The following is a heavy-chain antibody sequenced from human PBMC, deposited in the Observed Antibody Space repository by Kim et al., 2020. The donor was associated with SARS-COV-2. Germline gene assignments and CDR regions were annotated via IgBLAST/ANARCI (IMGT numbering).Heavy chain of an antibody. J-gene: IGHJ6*02. CDR1: GYSFTSYW. D-gene: IGHD2-2*01. CDR3: ARHGCSSTSCHEAYYYYYYGMDV. CDR2: IYPGDSDT. V-gene: IGHV5-51*01. Sequence: GESLKISCKGSGYSFTSYWIGWVRQMPGKGLEWMGIIYPGDSDTRYSPSFQGQVTISADKSISTAYLQWSSLKASDTAMYYCARHGCSSTSCHEAYYYYYYGMDVWGQGTTVTVSS.